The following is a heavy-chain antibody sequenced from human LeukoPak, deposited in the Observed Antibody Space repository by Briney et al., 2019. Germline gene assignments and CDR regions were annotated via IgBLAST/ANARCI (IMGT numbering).Heavy chain of an antibody. V-gene: IGHV4-39*07. CDR2: VYYSGST. Sequence: SETLSLTCTVSGASFSSGPYSWGWIRQPPGKGLEWIGSVYYSGSTYYNPSLKSRVTMSLDTSRNQFSLNLASVTAADTAVYYCGKTGSSVAARPPDYWGQGTLVTVSS. J-gene: IGHJ4*02. CDR3: GKTGSSVAARPPDY. D-gene: IGHD6-6*01. CDR1: GASFSSGPYS.